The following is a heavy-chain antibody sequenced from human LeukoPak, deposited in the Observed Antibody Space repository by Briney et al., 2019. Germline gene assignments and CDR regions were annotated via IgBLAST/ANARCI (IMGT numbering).Heavy chain of an antibody. CDR3: AREGLNMVRGVLPKKAWGWFDP. CDR1: GGSISSYY. V-gene: IGHV4-4*07. D-gene: IGHD3-10*01. J-gene: IGHJ5*02. Sequence: PSETLSLTCTVSGGSISSYYWSWIRQPAGKGLEWIGRIYSSGSTNYNPSLKSRVTMSVDTSKNQFSLKLSSVTAADTAVYYCAREGLNMVRGVLPKKAWGWFDPWGQGTLVTVSS. CDR2: IYSSGST.